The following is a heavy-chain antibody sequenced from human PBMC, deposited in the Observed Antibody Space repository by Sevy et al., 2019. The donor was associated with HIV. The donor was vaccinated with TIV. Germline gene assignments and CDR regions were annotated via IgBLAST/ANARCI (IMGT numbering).Heavy chain of an antibody. V-gene: IGHV3-30*02. J-gene: IGHJ6*03. CDR1: DFIFSNFG. CDR3: AKTHFTNYIAFYMDV. Sequence: GESLKISCTASDFIFSNFGMHWVRQAPGKGLEWVAFIRYDGSNEYHLDSVKGRFTISRDNSKKTLYLQMNSLRTEDTAVYFCAKTHFTNYIAFYMDVWGKGTTVTVSS. D-gene: IGHD4-4*01. CDR2: IRYDGSNE.